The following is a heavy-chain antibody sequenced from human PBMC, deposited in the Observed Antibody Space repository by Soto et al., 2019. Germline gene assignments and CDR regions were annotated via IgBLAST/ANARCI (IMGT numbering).Heavy chain of an antibody. V-gene: IGHV4-59*01. J-gene: IGHJ6*03. CDR3: ARVHPLYYYYMDV. Sequence: SETLSLTCTVSGGSISSYYWSWIRQPPGKGLEWIGYIYYSGSTNYNPSLKSRVTISVDTSKNQFSLKLSSVTAADTAVYYCARVHPLYYYYMDVWGKGTTVTVSS. CDR2: IYYSGST. CDR1: GGSISSYY.